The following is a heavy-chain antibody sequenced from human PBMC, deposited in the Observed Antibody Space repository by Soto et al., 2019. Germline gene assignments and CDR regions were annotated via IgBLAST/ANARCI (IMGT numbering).Heavy chain of an antibody. CDR3: ARVRTSSWPHIIYYYYGMDV. CDR2: IIPIFGTV. V-gene: IGHV1-69*13. Sequence: SVKVSCKASGGTFSSYAISWVRQAPGQGLEWMEGIIPIFGTVNYAQKLQGRVTITADESTSTAYMELSSLRSEDTDVYYCARVRTSSWPHIIYYYYGMDVWGQGTTVTVSS. CDR1: GGTFSSYA. D-gene: IGHD6-13*01. J-gene: IGHJ6*02.